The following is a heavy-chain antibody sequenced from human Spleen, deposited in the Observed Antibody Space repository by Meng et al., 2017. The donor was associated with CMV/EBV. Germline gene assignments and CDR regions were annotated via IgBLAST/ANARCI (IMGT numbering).Heavy chain of an antibody. J-gene: IGHJ4*02. CDR3: ARDRWNYGNPYFDY. Sequence: ASGYKFVTCGISWVRQAPGQGLEWMGRISTYNANTNYAQKLQGRVTMTTDTSTSTAYMELRSLRSDDTAVYYCARDRWNYGNPYFDYWGQGTLVTVSS. V-gene: IGHV1-18*01. CDR1: GYKFVTCG. D-gene: IGHD1-7*01. CDR2: ISTYNANT.